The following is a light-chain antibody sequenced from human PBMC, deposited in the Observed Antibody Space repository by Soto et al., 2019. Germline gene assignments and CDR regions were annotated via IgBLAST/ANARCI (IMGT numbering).Light chain of an antibody. J-gene: IGLJ2*01. CDR2: GNS. CDR3: QSYDSSLSVVV. CDR1: RSNIGAGYD. Sequence: QSVLTPPPSVSGAPGQRVTISCTGSRSNIGAGYDVHWYQQLPGTAPKLLIYGNSNRTSGVPDRFSGSKSGTSASLAITGLQSEDEADYYCQSYDSSLSVVVFGGGTKLTVL. V-gene: IGLV1-40*01.